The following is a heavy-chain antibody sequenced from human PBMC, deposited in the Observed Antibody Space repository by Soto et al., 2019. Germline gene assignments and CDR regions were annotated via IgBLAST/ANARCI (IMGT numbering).Heavy chain of an antibody. J-gene: IGHJ3*02. V-gene: IGHV3-30*18. CDR2: ISYDGSNK. CDR1: GFTFSSYG. Sequence: QVQLVESGGGVVQPGRSLRLSCAASGFTFSSYGMHWVRQAPGKGLEWVAVISYDGSNKYYADSVKGRFTISRDNSKKLLYLQVNSLRAEERGGYYCVKGSESSGGSPDAFDIWGQGTMVHGSS. CDR3: VKGSESSGGSPDAFDI. D-gene: IGHD6-19*01.